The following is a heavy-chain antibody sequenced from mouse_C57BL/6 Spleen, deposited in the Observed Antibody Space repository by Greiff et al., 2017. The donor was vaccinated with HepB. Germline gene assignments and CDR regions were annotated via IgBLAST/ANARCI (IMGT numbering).Heavy chain of an antibody. CDR1: GYSITSGYY. D-gene: IGHD1-1*01. J-gene: IGHJ3*01. Sequence: VQLQQSGPGLVKPSQSLSLSCSVTGYSITSGYYWNWIRQFPGNKLEWRGYISYDGSNNYNPSLKNRISITRDTSKNQFFLKLNSVTTEDTATYYCARDPLDYYGSSLFAYWGQGTLVTVSA. CDR2: ISYDGSN. V-gene: IGHV3-6*01. CDR3: ARDPLDYYGSSLFAY.